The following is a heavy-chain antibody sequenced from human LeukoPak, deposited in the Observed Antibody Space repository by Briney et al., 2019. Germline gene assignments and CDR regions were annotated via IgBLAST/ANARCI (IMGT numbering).Heavy chain of an antibody. J-gene: IGHJ4*02. CDR1: GFTFSSYS. CDR2: ISSSSSYI. Sequence: PGGSLRLSCAASGFTFSSYSMNWVRQAPGKGLEWVSSISSSSSYIYYADSVKGRFTISRDNSENTLYLQMDSLRSEDTAVYYCARPQAYYFDYWGQGTLVTVSS. CDR3: ARPQAYYFDY. V-gene: IGHV3-21*01.